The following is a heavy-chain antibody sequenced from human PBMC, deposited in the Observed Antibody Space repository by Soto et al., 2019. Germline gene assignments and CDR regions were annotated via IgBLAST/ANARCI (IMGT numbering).Heavy chain of an antibody. CDR2: ISYDGSNK. CDR1: GFTFSSYA. Sequence: GGSLRLSCAASGFTFSSYAMHWVRQAPGKGLEWVAVISYDGSNKYYADSVKGRFTISRDNSKNTLYLQMNSLRAEDTAVYYCARATSRITMIVVVITSLFLDYWGQGTPVTVSS. CDR3: ARATSRITMIVVVITSLFLDY. J-gene: IGHJ4*02. D-gene: IGHD3-22*01. V-gene: IGHV3-30-3*01.